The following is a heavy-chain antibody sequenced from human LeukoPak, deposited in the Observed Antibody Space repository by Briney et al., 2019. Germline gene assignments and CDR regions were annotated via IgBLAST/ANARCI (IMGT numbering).Heavy chain of an antibody. Sequence: SETLSLTCTVSGGSISSTTYYWGWTRQPPGKGLEWIGSISYSGSTYYNPSLKSRVNISVDTSKNEFSLKLSSVTAADTAVYYCARHYVTGIARGYSDYWGQGTLVTVSS. J-gene: IGHJ4*02. CDR2: ISYSGST. V-gene: IGHV4-39*01. CDR1: GGSISSTTYY. CDR3: ARHYVTGIARGYSDY. D-gene: IGHD2-21*01.